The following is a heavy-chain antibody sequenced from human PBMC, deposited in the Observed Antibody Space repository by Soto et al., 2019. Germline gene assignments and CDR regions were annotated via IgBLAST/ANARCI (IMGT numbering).Heavy chain of an antibody. J-gene: IGHJ3*02. CDR1: GYSLTSYW. CDR2: IDPSDSYT. V-gene: IGHV5-10-1*01. Sequence: GESLKISCKGSGYSLTSYWISWVRQMPGKGLEWMGRIDPSDSYTNYSPSFQGHVTISADKSISTAYLQWSSLKASDTAMYYCARRADSSGWLDAFDIWGQGTMVTVSS. D-gene: IGHD6-19*01. CDR3: ARRADSSGWLDAFDI.